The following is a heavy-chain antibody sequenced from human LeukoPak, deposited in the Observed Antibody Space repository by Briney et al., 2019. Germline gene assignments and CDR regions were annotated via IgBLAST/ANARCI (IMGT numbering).Heavy chain of an antibody. CDR3: ARDPRNVGLAP. Sequence: GGSLRLSCVASGFSLSGYWMYWVRQAPGKGLMYISRNNGDGSTTNYAGVVKGRFTMSRDNVRNTLYLQMNSLRVEDTAVYYCARDPRNVGLAPWGQGTLVTVSS. D-gene: IGHD2-15*01. CDR2: NNGDGSTT. V-gene: IGHV3-74*01. J-gene: IGHJ5*02. CDR1: GFSLSGYW.